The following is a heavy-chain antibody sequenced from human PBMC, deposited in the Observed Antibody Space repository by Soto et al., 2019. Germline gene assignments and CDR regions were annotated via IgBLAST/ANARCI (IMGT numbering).Heavy chain of an antibody. D-gene: IGHD3-16*01. CDR3: ARDRAGGSRDGYKLYYGMDV. J-gene: IGHJ6*02. Sequence: GGSLRLSCAASGFTFSDYYMSWIRQAPGKGLEWVSYISSSSSYTNYADSVKGRFTISRDNAKNSLYLQMNSLRAEDTAVYYCARDRAGGSRDGYKLYYGMDVWGQGTTVTVSS. CDR1: GFTFSDYY. V-gene: IGHV3-11*06. CDR2: ISSSSSYT.